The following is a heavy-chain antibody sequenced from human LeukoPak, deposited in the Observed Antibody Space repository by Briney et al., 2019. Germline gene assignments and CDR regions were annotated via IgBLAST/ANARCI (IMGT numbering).Heavy chain of an antibody. V-gene: IGHV1-46*01. CDR1: GYTFPSYF. CDR2: INPTGGST. Sequence: ASVKVSCKASGYTFPSYFMHWVRQASGQGLEWMGIINPTGGSTTYAQKFQGRVTMTRDTSTSTVYMELSSLRSDDTAVYHCARTAARRFDYWGQGTLVTVSS. D-gene: IGHD6-6*01. CDR3: ARTAARRFDY. J-gene: IGHJ4*02.